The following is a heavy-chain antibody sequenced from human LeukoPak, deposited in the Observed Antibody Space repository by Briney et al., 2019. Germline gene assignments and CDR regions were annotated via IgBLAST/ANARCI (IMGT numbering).Heavy chain of an antibody. Sequence: GGSLRLSCAAPGFTFSSYAMHWVRQAPGKGLEYVSAISSNGGSTYYANSVKGRFTISRDNSKNTLYLQMGSLRAEDMAVYYCARVLPYYYYYMDVWGKGTTVTVSS. CDR2: ISSNGGST. V-gene: IGHV3-64*01. J-gene: IGHJ6*03. CDR1: GFTFSSYA. CDR3: ARVLPYYYYYMDV.